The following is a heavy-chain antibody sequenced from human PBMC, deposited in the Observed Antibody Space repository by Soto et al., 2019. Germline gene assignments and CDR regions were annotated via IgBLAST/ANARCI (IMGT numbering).Heavy chain of an antibody. V-gene: IGHV3-33*01. J-gene: IGHJ4*02. CDR2: IWYDGSNK. D-gene: IGHD3-16*01. Sequence: PGGSLRLSCAASGFTFSSYGMHWVRQAPGKGPEWVAVIWYDGSNKYYADSVKGRFTISRDNSKNTLYLQMNSLRAEDTAVYYCARDSSPDSLTFLKSGVDFDHWGQGTLVTVSS. CDR1: GFTFSSYG. CDR3: ARDSSPDSLTFLKSGVDFDH.